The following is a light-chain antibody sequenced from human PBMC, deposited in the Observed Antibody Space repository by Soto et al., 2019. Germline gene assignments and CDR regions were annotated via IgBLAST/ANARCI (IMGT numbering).Light chain of an antibody. CDR2: YDD. V-gene: IGLV1-36*01. J-gene: IGLJ1*01. CDR1: SSNIGNNA. Sequence: QSVLTQPPSVSEAPRQRVTISCSGSSSNIGNNAVNWYQQLPGQAPKIVIYYDDLLTSGVSDRFSGSKSGISASLAISDLQSDDEADYYCAAWDDSLNAYVFGPGTKVPV. CDR3: AAWDDSLNAYV.